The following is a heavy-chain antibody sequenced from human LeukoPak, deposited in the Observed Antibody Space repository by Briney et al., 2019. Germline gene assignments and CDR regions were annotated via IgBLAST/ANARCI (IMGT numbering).Heavy chain of an antibody. CDR3: ARDEGNYYGMAFDF. V-gene: IGHV4-59*01. CDR2: VSSRGAT. D-gene: IGHD3-10*01. J-gene: IGHJ4*02. Sequence: SETLSPTCTVSGASISNDYWNWIRQSPEKGLEWIGYVSSRGATNYNPSLRSRVTISGDTSKNQFSLRLTSVSAADTAMYFCARDEGNYYGMAFDFWGQGILVTVSS. CDR1: GASISNDY.